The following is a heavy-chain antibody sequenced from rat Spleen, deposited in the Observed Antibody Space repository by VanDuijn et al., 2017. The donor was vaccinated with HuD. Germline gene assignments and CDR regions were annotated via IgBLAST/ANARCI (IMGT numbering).Heavy chain of an antibody. CDR2: ISSSSAT. CDR1: GFTFSDYG. CDR3: ARRXNYAXXY. J-gene: IGHJ3*01. Sequence: EVQLVESGGGLVQPGRSLKLSCVASGFTFSDYGMNWIRQAPGKGLEWVAYISSSSATIYYADTVKGRFTISRDNAKNTLYLQLSSLRSEDTDVYXCARRXNYAXXYWGQGTXVTVSS. D-gene: IGHD1-11*01. V-gene: IGHV5-34*01.